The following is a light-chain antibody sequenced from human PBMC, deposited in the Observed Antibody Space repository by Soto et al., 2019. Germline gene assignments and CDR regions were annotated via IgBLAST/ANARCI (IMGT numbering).Light chain of an antibody. CDR1: QSVSSSY. Sequence: EIVLTQSPGTLSLSPGERATLSCRASQSVSSSYLAWYQQKPGQAPRLLIYAASTRATGIPDRSSGSGSGTDFTLTISRLEPEDFAVYYCQQYGSSPKTFGQGTKVDI. CDR2: AAS. V-gene: IGKV3-20*01. CDR3: QQYGSSPKT. J-gene: IGKJ1*01.